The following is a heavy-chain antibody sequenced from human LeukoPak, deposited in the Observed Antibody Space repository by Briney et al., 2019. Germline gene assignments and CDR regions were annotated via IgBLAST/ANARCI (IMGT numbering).Heavy chain of an antibody. D-gene: IGHD2-15*01. J-gene: IGHJ5*02. Sequence: ASVKVSCKASGYTFTGYYMHWVRQAPGQGLEWMGWINPNSGGTNYAQKFQGRVTMTRGTSISTAYMELSRLRSDDTAVYYCARVVRRIANWFDPWGQGTLVTVSS. CDR1: GYTFTGYY. CDR2: INPNSGGT. V-gene: IGHV1-2*02. CDR3: ARVVRRIANWFDP.